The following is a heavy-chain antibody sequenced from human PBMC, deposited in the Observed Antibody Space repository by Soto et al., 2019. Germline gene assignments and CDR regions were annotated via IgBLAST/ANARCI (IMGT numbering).Heavy chain of an antibody. Sequence: PSETLSLTCDVSGDTISTGGYTWAWIRQPPGEGLEWIGYIYHSGSTNYNPSLKSRVTISVDTSKNQFSLKLRSVTAADTAVYYCARSVFPWGQGTLVTVSS. CDR1: GDTISTGGYT. CDR3: ARSVFP. CDR2: IYHSGST. V-gene: IGHV4-30-2*01. J-gene: IGHJ5*02.